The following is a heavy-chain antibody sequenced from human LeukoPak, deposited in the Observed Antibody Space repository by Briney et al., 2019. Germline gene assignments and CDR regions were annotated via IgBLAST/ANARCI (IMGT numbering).Heavy chain of an antibody. J-gene: IGHJ4*02. D-gene: IGHD6-19*01. CDR1: GFTFSSYA. CDR2: IRYDGSNK. CDR3: AKDPTSSGWAHLDY. V-gene: IGHV3-30*02. Sequence: PGGSLRLSCAASGFTFSSYAMSWVRQAPGKGLEWVAFIRYDGSNKYYADSVKGRFTISRDNSKNTLYLQMNSLRAEDTAVYYCAKDPTSSGWAHLDYWGQGTLVTVSS.